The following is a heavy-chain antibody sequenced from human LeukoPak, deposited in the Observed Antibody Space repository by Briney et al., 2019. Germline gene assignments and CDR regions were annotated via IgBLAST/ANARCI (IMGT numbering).Heavy chain of an antibody. CDR1: GFTFRNYS. V-gene: IGHV3-21*01. CDR3: ARVHGGCSSTSCYVDY. Sequence: GGPLRLSCAASGFTFRNYSMNWLRQSPGKGLEWVSSISSSSSYIYYADSVKGRFTISRDNAKNSLYLQMNSLRAEDTAVYCCARVHGGCSSTSCYVDYWGQGTLVTVSS. J-gene: IGHJ4*02. D-gene: IGHD2-2*01. CDR2: ISSSSSYI.